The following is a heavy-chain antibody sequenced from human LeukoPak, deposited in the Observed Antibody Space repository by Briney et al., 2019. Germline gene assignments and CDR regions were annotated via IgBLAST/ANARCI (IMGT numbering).Heavy chain of an antibody. CDR3: ARDDDFDY. Sequence: PGGSLRLSCAASGFTFSSYAMHWVRQAPGKGLEWVAVISYDGSNKYYADSVKGRFTISRDNSKNTLYLQMNSLRAEDTAVYYCARDDDFDYWGQGTLVTVSS. V-gene: IGHV3-30-3*01. CDR1: GFTFSSYA. J-gene: IGHJ4*02. CDR2: ISYDGSNK.